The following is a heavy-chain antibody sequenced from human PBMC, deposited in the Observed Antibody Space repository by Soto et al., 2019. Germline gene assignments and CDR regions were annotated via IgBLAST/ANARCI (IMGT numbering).Heavy chain of an antibody. V-gene: IGHV3-23*01. Sequence: GGSLRLSWSASGFSITDYAMSWVRQAPGKGLEWVSSISDSGTKTFYGDSVKGHFAISRDTSKNTVYMQMNNLRAEDTALYYCAKDGIRKDDYWGQGTVVTVSS. CDR3: AKDGIRKDDY. J-gene: IGHJ4*02. CDR2: ISDSGTKT. CDR1: GFSITDYA.